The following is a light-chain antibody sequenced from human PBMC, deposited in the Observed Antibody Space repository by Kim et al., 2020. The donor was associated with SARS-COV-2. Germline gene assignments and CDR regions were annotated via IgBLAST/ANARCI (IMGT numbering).Light chain of an antibody. CDR2: GKN. CDR3: NSRDSNDNVV. CDR1: RLRSYY. J-gene: IGLJ2*01. V-gene: IGLV3-19*01. Sequence: VDLGETVRSTGQGDRLRSYYATWYQQKPGQAPILVIYGKNNRPSGIPDRFSGSSAGNTASLTITGTQAGDEAEYYCNSRDSNDNVVFGGGTQLTVL.